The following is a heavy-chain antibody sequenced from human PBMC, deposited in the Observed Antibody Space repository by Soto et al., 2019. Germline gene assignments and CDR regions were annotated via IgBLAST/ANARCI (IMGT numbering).Heavy chain of an antibody. CDR3: AKETGPQGGFDY. Sequence: GGSVRLSCAASGFTFSNYAMHWVRQAPGKGLEWVAVISKDGSNKYYGDFVKGRFTISRDSSKNTLYLQMNSLRDEDTAVYYCAKETGPQGGFDYWGQGTLVTVSS. D-gene: IGHD3-9*01. V-gene: IGHV3-30*18. CDR2: ISKDGSNK. J-gene: IGHJ4*02. CDR1: GFTFSNYA.